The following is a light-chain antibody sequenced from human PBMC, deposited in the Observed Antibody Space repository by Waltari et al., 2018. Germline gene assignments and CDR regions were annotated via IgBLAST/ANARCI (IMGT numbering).Light chain of an antibody. CDR3: QSYDSSLTAVV. Sequence: QSVLTQPPSVSGAPGQRVTISCTGSSSNIGAGDDVHWYQQPPGTAPKLLIHGNSKRPSGVPDRFSGSKSGTSASLAITGLQAYDEADYYCQSYDSSLTAVVFGGGTKLTVL. CDR1: SSNIGAGDD. CDR2: GNS. V-gene: IGLV1-40*01. J-gene: IGLJ2*01.